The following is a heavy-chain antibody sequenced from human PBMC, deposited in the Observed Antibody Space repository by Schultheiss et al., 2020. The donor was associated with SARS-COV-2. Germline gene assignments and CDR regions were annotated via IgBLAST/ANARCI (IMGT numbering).Heavy chain of an antibody. CDR1: GFTFSTND. CDR2: IGTARDT. CDR3: AREVGNDYIWGSYRSFDY. D-gene: IGHD3-16*02. V-gene: IGHV3-13*01. J-gene: IGHJ4*02. Sequence: GESLKISCGASGFTFSTNDMHWVRQGTGKGLEWVSSIGTARDTYYAGSVRGRFTISRENAKNSLYLQMNSLRDEDTAVYYCAREVGNDYIWGSYRSFDYWGQGTLVTVSS.